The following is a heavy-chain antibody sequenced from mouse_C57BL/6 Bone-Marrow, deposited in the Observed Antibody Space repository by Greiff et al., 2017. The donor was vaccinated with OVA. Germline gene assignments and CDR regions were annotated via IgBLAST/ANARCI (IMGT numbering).Heavy chain of an antibody. CDR1: GYTFTSSW. Sequence: QVQLQQPGAELVKPGASVKLSCKASGYTFTSSWMNWVKQRPGKGLEWIGRIYPGDGDTNYNGKFKGKATLTADKSSSTAYMQLSSLTSEDSAVYFCARRSNYGAHFDDWGQGTTLTVSS. D-gene: IGHD2-5*01. V-gene: IGHV1-82*01. J-gene: IGHJ2*01. CDR2: IYPGDGDT. CDR3: ARRSNYGAHFDD.